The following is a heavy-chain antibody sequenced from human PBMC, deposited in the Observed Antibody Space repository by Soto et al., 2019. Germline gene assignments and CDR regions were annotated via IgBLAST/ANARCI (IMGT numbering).Heavy chain of an antibody. CDR2: ISYDGSNK. D-gene: IGHD3-22*01. Sequence: QVQLVESGGGVVQPGRSLRLSCAASGFTFSSYGMHWVRQAPGKGLEWVAVISYDGSNKYYADSVKGRFTISRDNSKNALDLRMNRLRAEDTAVYYCAKSLGRLYDSSGYYPSYWGPGTLVTVSS. J-gene: IGHJ4*02. CDR3: AKSLGRLYDSSGYYPSY. V-gene: IGHV3-30*18. CDR1: GFTFSSYG.